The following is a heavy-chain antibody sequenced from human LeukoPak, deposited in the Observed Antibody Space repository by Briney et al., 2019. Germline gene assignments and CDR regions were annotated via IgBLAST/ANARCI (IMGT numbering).Heavy chain of an antibody. CDR3: ARDYCNSATCYSDY. CDR2: IYYSGTT. Sequence: KPSETLSLTCTVSGGSISSSSYYWGWIRQPPGKGLEWIGSIYYSGTTYYKSSLKSRVTISADTAKNQFSLKLSSVTAADTAVYYCARDYCNSATCYSDYWGQGTLVTVSS. J-gene: IGHJ4*02. CDR1: GGSISSSSYY. V-gene: IGHV4-39*07. D-gene: IGHD2-2*01.